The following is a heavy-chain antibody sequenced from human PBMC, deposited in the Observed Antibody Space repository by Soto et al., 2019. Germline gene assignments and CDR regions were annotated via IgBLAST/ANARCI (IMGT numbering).Heavy chain of an antibody. D-gene: IGHD6-6*01. J-gene: IGHJ4*02. Sequence: ASVKVSCKASGYTFTGYYMHWVRQAPGQGLEWMGWINPNSGGTNYAQKFQGWVTMTRDTSISTAYMELSRLRSDETAVYYCAREKGEYSSSRGLGTDFDYWGQGTLVTVSS. CDR1: GYTFTGYY. V-gene: IGHV1-2*04. CDR3: AREKGEYSSSRGLGTDFDY. CDR2: INPNSGGT.